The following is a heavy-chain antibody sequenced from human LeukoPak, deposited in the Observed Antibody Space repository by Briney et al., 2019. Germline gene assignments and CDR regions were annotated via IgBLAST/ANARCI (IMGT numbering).Heavy chain of an antibody. CDR3: ASWGSGWYYFDY. V-gene: IGHV3-66*01. Sequence: GGSLRLSCAASGFTVSSNYMSWVRQAPGKGLEWDSVIYSGGSTYYADSVKGRFTISRDNSKNTLYLQMNSLRAEDTAVYYCASWGSGWYYFDYWGQGTLVTVSS. CDR1: GFTVSSNY. CDR2: IYSGGST. J-gene: IGHJ4*02. D-gene: IGHD6-19*01.